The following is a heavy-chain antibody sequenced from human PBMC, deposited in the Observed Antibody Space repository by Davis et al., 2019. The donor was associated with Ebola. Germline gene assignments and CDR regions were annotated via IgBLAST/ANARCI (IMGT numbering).Heavy chain of an antibody. J-gene: IGHJ1*01. CDR1: TASFSGYF. Sequence: MPSETLSLTCAVSTASFSGYFWSWLRQSPGKGLEWIGEINQTGSTNYNPSLKSRITISVDTSKNQFSLKLNSVTAADMAVYYCVREGGVAAAARYFQNWGQGTLVTVSS. D-gene: IGHD6-25*01. CDR2: INQTGST. V-gene: IGHV4-34*01. CDR3: VREGGVAAAARYFQN.